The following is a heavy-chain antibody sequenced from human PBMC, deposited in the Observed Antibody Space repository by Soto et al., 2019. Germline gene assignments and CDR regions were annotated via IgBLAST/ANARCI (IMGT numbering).Heavy chain of an antibody. Sequence: GGSLRLSCSASGFTFSSYSMHWVRPAPGKGLEWVAVMSYDGSNKYYADSVKGRFTISRDNSKNTLYLQMNSLRAEDTAVYYCAKDMDAIAVAGIVAWGQGTLVTV. D-gene: IGHD6-19*01. CDR1: GFTFSSYS. V-gene: IGHV3-30*18. CDR2: MSYDGSNK. J-gene: IGHJ5*02. CDR3: AKDMDAIAVAGIVA.